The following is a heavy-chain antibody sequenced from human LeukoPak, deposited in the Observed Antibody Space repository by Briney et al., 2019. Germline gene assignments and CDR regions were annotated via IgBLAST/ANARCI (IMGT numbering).Heavy chain of an antibody. V-gene: IGHV1-18*01. D-gene: IGHD6-13*01. CDR2: ISAYNGNT. Sequence: ASVKVSCKASGCTFTSYGISWVRQAPGQGLEWMGWISAYNGNTNYAQKLQGRVTMTTDTSTSTAYMELRSLRSRASPVYYCARFSPYSSSWSRFFDYWGQGTLVTVSS. CDR3: ARFSPYSSSWSRFFDY. J-gene: IGHJ4*02. CDR1: GCTFTSYG.